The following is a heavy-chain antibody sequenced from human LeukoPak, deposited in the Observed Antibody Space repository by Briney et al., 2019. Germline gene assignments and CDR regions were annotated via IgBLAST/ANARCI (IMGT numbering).Heavy chain of an antibody. CDR1: GGSISSYY. Sequence: SETLSLTCTVPGGSISSYYWSWIRQPPGKGLEWIGYIYYSGSTNYNPSLKSRVTISVDTSKNQFSLKLSSVTAADTAVYYCASGQGYCSGGSCTNWFDPWGQGTLVTVSS. D-gene: IGHD2-15*01. V-gene: IGHV4-59*01. J-gene: IGHJ5*02. CDR2: IYYSGST. CDR3: ASGQGYCSGGSCTNWFDP.